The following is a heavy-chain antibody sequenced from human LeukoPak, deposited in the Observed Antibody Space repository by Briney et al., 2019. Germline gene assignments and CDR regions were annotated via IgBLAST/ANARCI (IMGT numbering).Heavy chain of an antibody. CDR2: IYYSGST. D-gene: IGHD2-8*02. J-gene: IGHJ6*02. CDR1: GGSISSYY. CDR3: ARATVIFPPGYGMDV. Sequence: MSSETLSLTCTVSGGSISSYYWSWIRQPPGKGLEWIGYIYYSGSTNYNPSLKSRVTISVDTSKNQFSLKLSSVTAADTAVYYCARATVIFPPGYGMDVWGQGTTVTVSS. V-gene: IGHV4-59*12.